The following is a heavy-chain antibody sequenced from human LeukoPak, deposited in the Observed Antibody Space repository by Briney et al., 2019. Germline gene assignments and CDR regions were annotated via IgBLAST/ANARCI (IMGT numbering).Heavy chain of an antibody. Sequence: GGSLRLSCAASGLTFSSYGMHWVRQAPGKGLEWVAFIRYDGSNKYYADSVKGRFTISRDNSKNTLYLQMNSLRAEDTAVYYCAKDALLMVRGVLDWGQGTLVTVSS. V-gene: IGHV3-30*02. D-gene: IGHD3-10*01. CDR2: IRYDGSNK. CDR1: GLTFSSYG. J-gene: IGHJ4*02. CDR3: AKDALLMVRGVLD.